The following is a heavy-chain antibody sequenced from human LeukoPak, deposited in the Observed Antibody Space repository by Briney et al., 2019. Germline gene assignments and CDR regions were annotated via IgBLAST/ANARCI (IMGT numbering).Heavy chain of an antibody. J-gene: IGHJ4*02. CDR3: ARDLLLYYYDSSGSQFDY. Sequence: GASVKVSCKASGYTFTSYGISWVRQAPGQGLEWMGWISAYNGNTNHAQKLQGRVTMTTDTSTSTAYMELRSLRSDDTAVYYCARDLLLYYYDSSGSQFDYWGQGTLVTVSS. D-gene: IGHD3-22*01. CDR1: GYTFTSYG. V-gene: IGHV1-18*01. CDR2: ISAYNGNT.